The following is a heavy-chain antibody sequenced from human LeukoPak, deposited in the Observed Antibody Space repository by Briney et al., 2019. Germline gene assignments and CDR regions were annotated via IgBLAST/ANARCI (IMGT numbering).Heavy chain of an antibody. J-gene: IGHJ4*02. CDR1: DGSISSYF. Sequence: SETLSLICTVSDGSISSYFWSWIRQPPGKGLEWIGYIYYSGSTNYNPSLKSRVTISVDTSKNQFSLKLSSVTAADTAVYYCARHMAGAARQFDYWGQGTLVTVSS. CDR2: IYYSGST. CDR3: ARHMAGAARQFDY. V-gene: IGHV4-59*08. D-gene: IGHD6-6*01.